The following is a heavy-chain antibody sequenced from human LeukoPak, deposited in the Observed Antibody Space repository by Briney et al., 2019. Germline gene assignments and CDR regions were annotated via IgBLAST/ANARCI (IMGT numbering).Heavy chain of an antibody. CDR1: GFTFTNAW. CDR2: IKQDGSEK. Sequence: GGSLRLSCEASGFTFTNAWMNWVRQAPGKGLEWVANIKQDGSEKYYVDSVMGRFTISRDNSKNTLYLQMNSLRAEDTAVYYCAKGVGPIKFGSYFDYWGQGTLVTVSS. D-gene: IGHD1-26*01. J-gene: IGHJ4*02. V-gene: IGHV3-7*01. CDR3: AKGVGPIKFGSYFDY.